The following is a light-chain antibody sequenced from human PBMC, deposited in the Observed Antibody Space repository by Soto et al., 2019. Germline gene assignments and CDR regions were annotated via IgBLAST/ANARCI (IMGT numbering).Light chain of an antibody. CDR2: NNN. CDR3: AAWDDSLKGV. CDR1: NSNIGRNA. J-gene: IGLJ3*02. V-gene: IGLV1-44*01. Sequence: QSVLTQPPSASGTPGQRVTISCSGSNSNIGRNAVNWYQHLPGTAPKLLIYNNNRRPSGVPDRFSGSKSGTSGSLAISGLQSEDEADYYCAAWDDSLKGVFGGGTKVTVL.